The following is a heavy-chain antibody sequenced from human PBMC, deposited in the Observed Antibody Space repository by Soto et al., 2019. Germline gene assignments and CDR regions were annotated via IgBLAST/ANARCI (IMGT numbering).Heavy chain of an antibody. CDR2: ITFSGNTV. Sequence: GGSLRLSCAASGFTFSDSYMSWIRQAPGKGLEWISYITFSGNTVYYADSVKGRFTISRDDAKKSLYLHMNSLRVEDTALYYCARDDYTYGVYWGQGSLVTVSS. D-gene: IGHD3-3*01. CDR1: GFTFSDSY. J-gene: IGHJ4*02. V-gene: IGHV3-11*01. CDR3: ARDDYTYGVY.